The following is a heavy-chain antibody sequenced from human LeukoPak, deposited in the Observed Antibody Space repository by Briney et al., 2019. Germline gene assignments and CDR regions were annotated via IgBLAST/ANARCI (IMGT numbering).Heavy chain of an antibody. Sequence: ASVKISCKVSGYTFTDYYMHWVQQAPGKGLEWKGLVDPEDGETIYAEKFQGRVTITADTSTDTAYMELSSLRSEDTAVYYCATMRKDYVWGSYLTQFDYWGQGTLVTVSS. V-gene: IGHV1-69-2*01. J-gene: IGHJ4*02. CDR2: VDPEDGET. D-gene: IGHD3-16*02. CDR3: ATMRKDYVWGSYLTQFDY. CDR1: GYTFTDYY.